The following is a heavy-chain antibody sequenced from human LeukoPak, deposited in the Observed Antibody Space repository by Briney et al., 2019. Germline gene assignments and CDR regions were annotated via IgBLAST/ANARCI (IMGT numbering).Heavy chain of an antibody. Sequence: GGSLRLSCAASGFTFSSYWMSWVRQAPGKGLGWVANIKQDGSEKYYVDSVKGRFTISRDNSKNTLYLQMNSLRAEDTALYYCVRDFEWSFDTWAQGTLVTVSS. CDR2: IKQDGSEK. D-gene: IGHD3-3*01. CDR3: VRDFEWSFDT. J-gene: IGHJ4*02. CDR1: GFTFSSYW. V-gene: IGHV3-7*01.